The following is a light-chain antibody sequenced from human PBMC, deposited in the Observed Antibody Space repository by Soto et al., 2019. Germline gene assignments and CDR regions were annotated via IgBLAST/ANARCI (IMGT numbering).Light chain of an antibody. CDR2: LGS. J-gene: IGKJ1*01. V-gene: IGKV2-28*01. CDR1: QSLLHRNGYNY. CDR3: MQPLQTPRT. Sequence: DIVMTQSPLSLPVTPGEPASISCRSSQSLLHRNGYNYLDWYLQKPGQSPQLLIYLGSNRSSGVPDRFSGSGSGTDFTLKIRRAEAEDVGVYYCMQPLQTPRTFGQGTKVEIK.